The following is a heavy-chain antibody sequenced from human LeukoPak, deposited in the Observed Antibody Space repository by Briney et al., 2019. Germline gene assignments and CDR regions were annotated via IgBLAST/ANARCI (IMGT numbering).Heavy chain of an antibody. V-gene: IGHV3-23*01. CDR2: ISGSGGST. CDR1: GFTFSSYA. Sequence: PGGSLRLSCAASGFTFSSYAMSWVRQAPGKGLEWVSAISGSGGSTYYADSVKGRLTISRDNSKNTLYLQMNSLRAEDTAVYYCAKNRIGYSSSWYGFLGYYFDYWGQGTLVTVSS. D-gene: IGHD6-13*01. CDR3: AKNRIGYSSSWYGFLGYYFDY. J-gene: IGHJ4*02.